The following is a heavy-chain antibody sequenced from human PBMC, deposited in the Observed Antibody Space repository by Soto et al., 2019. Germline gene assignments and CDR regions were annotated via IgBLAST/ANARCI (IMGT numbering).Heavy chain of an antibody. CDR1: GFTFDDYP. CDR3: ARAVRVVGDAFDG. CDR2: IRNKAYGETT. V-gene: IGHV3-49*03. Sequence: SLRLSCTTSGFTFDDYPMSWFRQAPGKGLEWVSYIRNKAYGETTEHAASVKGRFIISRDDSTSIAYLQMNSLKTDDTAVYYCARAVRVVGDAFDGWGQGTMVTVSS. D-gene: IGHD1-1*01. J-gene: IGHJ3*01.